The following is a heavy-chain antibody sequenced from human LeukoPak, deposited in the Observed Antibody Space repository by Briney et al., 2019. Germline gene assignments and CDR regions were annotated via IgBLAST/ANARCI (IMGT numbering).Heavy chain of an antibody. CDR3: ARQYYDNTGYYYFDY. CDR2: IYYSGST. D-gene: IGHD3-22*01. Sequence: PSETLSLTCTVSGGSISSSSYYWGWIRQPPGKGLEWIGSIYYSGSTYYNPSLKSRLTISVDTSKNQFSPKLTSVTAADTAVYYCARQYYDNTGYYYFDYWGQGTLVTVSS. CDR1: GGSISSSSYY. J-gene: IGHJ4*02. V-gene: IGHV4-39*01.